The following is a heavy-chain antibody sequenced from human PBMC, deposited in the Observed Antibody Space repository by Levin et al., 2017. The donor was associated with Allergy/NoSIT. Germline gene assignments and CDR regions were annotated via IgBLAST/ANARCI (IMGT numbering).Heavy chain of an antibody. D-gene: IGHD3-22*01. V-gene: IGHV1-2*02. CDR3: ARDLYNDDSVFGY. J-gene: IGHJ4*02. CDR2: INPHSGDT. CDR1: RYIFSDYF. Sequence: ASVKVSCKASRYIFSDYFIHWVRQAPGQGLEWMGWINPHSGDTKYAQEFQGRVSMTRDTSISTAYMELTRLTSDDTAVYYCARDLYNDDSVFGYWGQGTLVNVFS.